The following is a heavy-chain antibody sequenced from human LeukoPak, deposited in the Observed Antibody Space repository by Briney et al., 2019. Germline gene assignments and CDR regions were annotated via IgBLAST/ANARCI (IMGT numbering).Heavy chain of an antibody. CDR3: AKEGGRYCSSTSCFGFDY. Sequence: GGSLRLSCAASRFTFSNYGMHWVRQAPGKGLEWVAFIRYDGSSKYYADSVKGRFTISRDNSKNTLYLQMNSLRAEDTAVYYCAKEGGRYCSSTSCFGFDYWGQGTLVTVSS. V-gene: IGHV3-30*02. CDR1: RFTFSNYG. CDR2: IRYDGSSK. D-gene: IGHD2-2*01. J-gene: IGHJ4*02.